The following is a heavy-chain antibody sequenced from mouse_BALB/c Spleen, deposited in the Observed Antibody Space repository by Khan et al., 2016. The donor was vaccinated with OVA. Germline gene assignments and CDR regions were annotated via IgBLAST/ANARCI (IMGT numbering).Heavy chain of an antibody. CDR2: ISPGSGTP. D-gene: IGHD1-1*01. J-gene: IGHJ4*01. V-gene: IGHV1S41*01. CDR3: EREDYYDSSHYAMDY. CDR1: GYTFTSYW. Sequence: DLVKPGASVKLSCKASGYTFTSYWINWIKQRPGQGLEWIGRISPGSGTPYYNEMFKGKATLTVDTSSSTAYIQLSSLSSEDSAVYFCEREDYYDSSHYAMDYWGQGTSVTVSS.